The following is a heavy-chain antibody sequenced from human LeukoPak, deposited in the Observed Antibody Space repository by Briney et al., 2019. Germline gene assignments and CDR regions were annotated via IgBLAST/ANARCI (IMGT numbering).Heavy chain of an antibody. CDR3: ATVYYDSSGYAFDI. V-gene: IGHV4-38-2*01. J-gene: IGHJ3*02. Sequence: SETLSLTCAVSGYSISCGYYWGWIRQPPGKGLEWIGSIYHSGNTYYNPSLKSRVTISVDTSKNQFSLKLSSVTAADTAVYYCATVYYDSSGYAFDIWGQGTMVTVSS. CDR1: GYSISCGYY. CDR2: IYHSGNT. D-gene: IGHD3-22*01.